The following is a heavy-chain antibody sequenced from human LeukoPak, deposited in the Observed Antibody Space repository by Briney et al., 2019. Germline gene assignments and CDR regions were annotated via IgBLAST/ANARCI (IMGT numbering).Heavy chain of an antibody. J-gene: IGHJ4*02. CDR3: AKGRLRLAELSSFDY. CDR2: ISGSGGST. V-gene: IGHV3-23*01. CDR1: GFTFRSYA. Sequence: GGSLRLSCAASGFTFRSYAMSWVRQAPGKGLEWVSGISGSGGSTYYADSVKGRFSLSRDNSKNTLSLQMNSLRAEDTAVYYCAKGRLRLAELSSFDYWGQGTLVTVSS. D-gene: IGHD3-16*02.